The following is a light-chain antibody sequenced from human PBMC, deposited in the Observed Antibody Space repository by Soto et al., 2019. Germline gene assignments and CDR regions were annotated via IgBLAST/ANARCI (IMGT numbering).Light chain of an antibody. CDR2: GAS. CDR1: QSVSSSY. V-gene: IGKV3-15*01. CDR3: QQYNDWPLT. Sequence: EIVLTQSPGTLSLSPGERATLSCRASQSVSSSYLAWYQQKPGQAPRLLIYGASTRATGIPARFSGTGSGTEFTLTISSLQSEDFELYYCQQYNDWPLTFGQGTKVDIK. J-gene: IGKJ1*01.